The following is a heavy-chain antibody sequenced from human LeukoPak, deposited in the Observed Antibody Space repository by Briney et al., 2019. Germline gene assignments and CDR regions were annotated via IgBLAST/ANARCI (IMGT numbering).Heavy chain of an antibody. V-gene: IGHV4-34*01. CDR3: ARGRVXGYXGSGSRAPYFDY. D-gene: IGHD3-10*01. CDR1: GGSFSGYY. Sequence: SETLSLTCAVYGGSFSGYYWSWIRQPPGKGLEWVGEINHSGSTNYNPSLKSRVTVSVDTSKNQFSLKLSSVTAADTAVYYCARGRVXGYXGSGSRAPYFDYWGQGTLVTVSP. J-gene: IGHJ4*02. CDR2: INHSGST.